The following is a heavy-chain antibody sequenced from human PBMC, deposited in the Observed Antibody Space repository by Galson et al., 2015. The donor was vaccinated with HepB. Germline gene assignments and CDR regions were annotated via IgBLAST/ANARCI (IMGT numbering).Heavy chain of an antibody. J-gene: IGHJ3*02. CDR1: SSYY. Sequence: SSYYWGWIRQPPGKGLEWIGSIYYSGSTYYNPSLKSRVTMSVDTSKNQFSLKLSSVTAADTAVYYCARPRTGVVTADGAFDIWGQGTMVTVSS. CDR2: IYYSGST. V-gene: IGHV4-39*01. D-gene: IGHD2-21*02. CDR3: ARPRTGVVTADGAFDI.